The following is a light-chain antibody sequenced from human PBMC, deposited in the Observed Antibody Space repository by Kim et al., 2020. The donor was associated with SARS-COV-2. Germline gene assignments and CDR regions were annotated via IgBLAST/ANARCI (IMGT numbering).Light chain of an antibody. Sequence: GEPASISCRSSQSLLHSNGYKYLDWYLQKPGQSPQLLIYLGSNRASGVPDRFSGSGSGTDFTLKISRVEAEDVGIYYCMQALQTPSFGQGTKLEIK. CDR2: LGS. CDR3: MQALQTPS. CDR1: QSLLHSNGYKY. V-gene: IGKV2-28*01. J-gene: IGKJ2*03.